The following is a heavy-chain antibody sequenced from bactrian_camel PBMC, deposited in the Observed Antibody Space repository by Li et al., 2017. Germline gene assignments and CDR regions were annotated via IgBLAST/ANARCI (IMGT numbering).Heavy chain of an antibody. J-gene: IGHJ4*01. CDR1: GAIDSAAC. Sequence: HVQLVESGGGSVQPGGSLTLSCAVHGAIDSAACVGWARQALGKQREAVATIDSYENGQFYADPVKGRFTISRDNAKNTLYLQMDSLKPEDTAMYTVRQVHGGDSVLLRLGIPSTTGARGPRSPSP. V-gene: IGHV3S54*01. D-gene: IGHD3*01. CDR3: RQVHGGDSVLLRLGIPSTT. CDR2: IDSYENGQ.